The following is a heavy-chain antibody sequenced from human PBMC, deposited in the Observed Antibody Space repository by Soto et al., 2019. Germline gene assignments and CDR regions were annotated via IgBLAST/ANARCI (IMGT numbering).Heavy chain of an antibody. J-gene: IGHJ6*02. CDR1: GYTFTSYD. Sequence: QAQLVQSGAEVKKPGASVKVSCKASGYTFTSYDINWVRQAPGQGLEWLGWMDPNSGSTGYAQNFQGRVHMARKISINTAHMELSSLRSEDTAVYYCARERKFDFWRKGLDVWGQGTTVTVSS. CDR3: ARERKFDFWRKGLDV. V-gene: IGHV1-8*01. D-gene: IGHD3-3*01. CDR2: MDPNSGST.